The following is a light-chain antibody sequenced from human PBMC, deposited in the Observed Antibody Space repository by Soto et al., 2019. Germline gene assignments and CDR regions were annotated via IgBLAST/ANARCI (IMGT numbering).Light chain of an antibody. V-gene: IGLV2-14*03. Sequence: QSVLTQPASVSGSPGQSITISCTGTNSDVGAYNYVSWYQQHPGKAPKLIIYDVNIRPSGVSNRFSGSKSGNTASLTISGRQAEDEADYYCCSHTSSSTEVFGGGTKLTVL. CDR3: CSHTSSSTEV. CDR1: NSDVGAYNY. J-gene: IGLJ2*01. CDR2: DVN.